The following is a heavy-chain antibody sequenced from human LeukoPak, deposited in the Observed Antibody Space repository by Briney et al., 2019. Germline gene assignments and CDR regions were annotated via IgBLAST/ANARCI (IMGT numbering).Heavy chain of an antibody. CDR3: AKDLDTMIVDWNY. J-gene: IGHJ4*02. CDR2: ISGSGGST. Sequence: AISGSGGSTYYADSVKGRFTISRDNSKNTLYLQMNSLRAEDTAVYYCAKDLDTMIVDWNYWGQGTLVTVSS. D-gene: IGHD3-22*01. V-gene: IGHV3-23*01.